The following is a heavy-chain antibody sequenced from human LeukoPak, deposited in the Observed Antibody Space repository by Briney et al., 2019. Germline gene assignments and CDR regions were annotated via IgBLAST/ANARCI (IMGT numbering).Heavy chain of an antibody. CDR2: IYYSGTT. D-gene: IGHD6-6*01. CDR1: GGTISSYY. V-gene: IGHV4-59*08. Sequence: SETLSLTCTVSGGTISSYYWSWLRQPPGKGLEWIGYIYYSGTTNYNPSLKSRVTISVDTSKNQFSLKLSSVTAADTAVYYCARHAGSSSPYYYYGMDVWGQGTTVTVSS. J-gene: IGHJ6*02. CDR3: ARHAGSSSPYYYYGMDV.